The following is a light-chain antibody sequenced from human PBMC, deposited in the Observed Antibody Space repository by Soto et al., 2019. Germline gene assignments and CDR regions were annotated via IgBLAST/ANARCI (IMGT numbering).Light chain of an antibody. J-gene: IGKJ1*01. Sequence: DIQVTQSPSFLSASVGDRVTITCRASQAINTYLAWYLQKPGKAPKLLIYDASNLESGVPSRFSGSGSGTEFTLTIASLQPDDFATYYCQQYETFSGTFGPGTKVDIK. CDR3: QQYETFSGT. CDR2: DAS. V-gene: IGKV1-5*01. CDR1: QAINTY.